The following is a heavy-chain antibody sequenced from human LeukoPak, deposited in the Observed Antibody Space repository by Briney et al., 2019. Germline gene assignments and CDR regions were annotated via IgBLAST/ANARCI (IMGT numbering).Heavy chain of an antibody. Sequence: SGGSLRLSCAASGFTFSRYAMSWVRQAPGKGLEWVAVIWYDGSNKYYADSVKGRFTISRDNSKITLYLQMNGLRAEDTAVYYCARALNWNDYAFDIWGQGTMVTVSS. CDR3: ARALNWNDYAFDI. J-gene: IGHJ3*02. CDR1: GFTFSRYA. D-gene: IGHD1-1*01. V-gene: IGHV3-33*08. CDR2: IWYDGSNK.